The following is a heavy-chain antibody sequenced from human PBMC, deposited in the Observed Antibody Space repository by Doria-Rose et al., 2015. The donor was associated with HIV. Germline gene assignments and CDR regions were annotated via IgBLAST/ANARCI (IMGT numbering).Heavy chain of an antibody. CDR3: ARIKSSRWYHKYYFDF. CDR2: IFSDDER. D-gene: IGHD6-13*01. Sequence: ITLKESGPVLVKPTETLTLTCTVSGVSLSSPGMGVSWIRQPPGKALGWLANIFSDDERSYKPSLKSRLTISRGTSKSQVVLTMTDVDPVDTATYYCARIKSSRWYHKYYFDFWGQGTLVIVSA. V-gene: IGHV2-26*01. CDR1: GVSLSSPGMG. J-gene: IGHJ4*02.